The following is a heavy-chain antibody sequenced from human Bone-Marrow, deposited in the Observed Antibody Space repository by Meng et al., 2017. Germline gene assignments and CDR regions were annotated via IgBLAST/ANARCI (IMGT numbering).Heavy chain of an antibody. Sequence: QVQLVQSGAEVKKPGASVKVSCKPSGYNFPDYYIHWVRRAPGQGLEWMGRINPNSGGTNYAQKFQGRVTMTRDTSISTAYMELSRLRSDDTAVYYCARDQGYVDYWGQGTLVTVSS. CDR1: GYNFPDYY. J-gene: IGHJ4*02. CDR3: ARDQGYVDY. D-gene: IGHD3-16*01. CDR2: INPNSGGT. V-gene: IGHV1-2*06.